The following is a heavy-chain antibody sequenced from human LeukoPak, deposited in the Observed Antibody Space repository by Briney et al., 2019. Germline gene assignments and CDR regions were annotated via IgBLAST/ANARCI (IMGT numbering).Heavy chain of an antibody. V-gene: IGHV3-23*01. CDR2: ISVSGGST. Sequence: PGGSLRLSCAASGFTFSSYAMNWVRQAPGKGLEWVSAISVSGGSTYNADSVKGRFTISRDNSKNTLYLQMNSLRAEDTAVYYCAKQIAVAKTYFDYWGQGTLVTVSS. D-gene: IGHD6-19*01. J-gene: IGHJ4*02. CDR1: GFTFSSYA. CDR3: AKQIAVAKTYFDY.